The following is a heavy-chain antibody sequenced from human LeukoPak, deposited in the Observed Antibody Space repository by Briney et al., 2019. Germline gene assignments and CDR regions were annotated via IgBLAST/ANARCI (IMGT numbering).Heavy chain of an antibody. D-gene: IGHD3-10*01. J-gene: IGHJ4*02. CDR3: ASSGGHLGLDY. Sequence: GGSLRLSCEASGFTFSSYTMTWVRQAPGKGLEWVSHISSGGDTTYYADSVKGRFTISRDNSKNTLYLQMNSLRAEDTAVYYCASSGGHLGLDYWGQGTLVTVSS. CDR1: GFTFSSYT. CDR2: ISSGGDTT. V-gene: IGHV3-23*01.